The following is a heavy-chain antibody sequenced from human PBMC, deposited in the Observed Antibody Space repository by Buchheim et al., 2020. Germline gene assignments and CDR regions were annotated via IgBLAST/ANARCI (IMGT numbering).Heavy chain of an antibody. CDR2: INVGNGNT. J-gene: IGHJ4*02. D-gene: IGHD6-6*01. CDR3: ARDLYLAVRGVSDY. Sequence: QVQLVQSGAEVKKPGASVKVSCKASGYTFTSYAMHWVRQAPGQRLEWMGWINVGNGNTKYSQKFQGRVTITRDTSASTAYMELSSLRSEDTAVYYCARDLYLAVRGVSDYWGQGTL. CDR1: GYTFTSYA. V-gene: IGHV1-3*01.